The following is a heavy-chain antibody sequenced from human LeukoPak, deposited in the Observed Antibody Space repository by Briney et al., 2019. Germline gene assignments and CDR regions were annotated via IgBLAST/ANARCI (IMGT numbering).Heavy chain of an antibody. CDR3: AREFAWEPLFN. J-gene: IGHJ4*02. V-gene: IGHV4-59*12. Sequence: SETLSLTCTVSGGSISSYYWSWIRQPPGKGLEWIGYIYYSGSTYYNPSLKSRVTMSVDTSKNQFSLKLSSVTAADTAVYYCAREFAWEPLFNWGQGTLVTVSS. D-gene: IGHD1-26*01. CDR2: IYYSGST. CDR1: GGSISSYY.